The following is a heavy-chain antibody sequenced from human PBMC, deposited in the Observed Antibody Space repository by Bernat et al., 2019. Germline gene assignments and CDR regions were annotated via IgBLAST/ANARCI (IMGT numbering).Heavy chain of an antibody. D-gene: IGHD2-15*01. Sequence: EVQLLESGGALGQPGGSLRISCTASGFAFSTYTMTWVRQAPGKGLEWVSSINGRGESTYYADSVKGRFTISRDNSKNTLYLQMNSLRGDDTAVYYCAQDGSTSGPNWLDSWGQGTLVTVSS. CDR1: GFAFSTYT. V-gene: IGHV3-23*01. J-gene: IGHJ5*01. CDR2: INGRGEST. CDR3: AQDGSTSGPNWLDS.